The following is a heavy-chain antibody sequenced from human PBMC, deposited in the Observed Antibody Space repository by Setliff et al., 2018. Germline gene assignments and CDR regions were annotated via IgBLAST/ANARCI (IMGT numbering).Heavy chain of an antibody. Sequence: ASVKVSCKTSGYTFISYGISWMRQAPGQGLEWMGWISGYNGNTDYAQRFQGRVTTTIDTSTNTAYMELRSLRSDDTAVYYCALEEYTSRWTKRFDPWGQGTLVTVSS. V-gene: IGHV1-18*04. J-gene: IGHJ5*02. CDR1: GYTFISYG. CDR3: ALEEYTSRWTKRFDP. D-gene: IGHD6-13*01. CDR2: ISGYNGNT.